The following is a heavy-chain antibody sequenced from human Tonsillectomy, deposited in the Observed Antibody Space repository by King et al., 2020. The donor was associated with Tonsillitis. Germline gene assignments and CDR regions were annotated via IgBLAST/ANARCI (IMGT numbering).Heavy chain of an antibody. V-gene: IGHV1-18*04. CDR1: GYMFTSYG. J-gene: IGHJ4*02. D-gene: IGHD3-22*01. Sequence: QLVQSGAEVKKPGASVKVSCKASGYMFTSYGFTWVRQAPGQGLEWMGWISAYNGNTNYAQKVQGRVTMTTDTSTSTAYMELRSLRSDDTAVYYCARAVIDYDDTSGYSDYWGQGTLVTVSS. CDR3: ARAVIDYDDTSGYSDY. CDR2: ISAYNGNT.